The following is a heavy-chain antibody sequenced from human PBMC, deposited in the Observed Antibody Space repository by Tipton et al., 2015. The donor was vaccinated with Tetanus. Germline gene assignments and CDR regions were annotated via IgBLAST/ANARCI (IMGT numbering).Heavy chain of an antibody. J-gene: IGHJ4*02. CDR3: ARVPTNPLAVDRPTDY. CDR2: ISVYNGNT. D-gene: IGHD6-19*01. Sequence: QVQLVQSGPEVKKPGASVKVSCKASGYTFNTFGISWVRQAPGQGLEWMGWISVYNGNTNYAQTVQGRVIMTTDTPTSTAYMELRSLRSDDTTVYYCARVPTNPLAVDRPTDYWGQGTLVTVSS. V-gene: IGHV1-18*01. CDR1: GYTFNTFG.